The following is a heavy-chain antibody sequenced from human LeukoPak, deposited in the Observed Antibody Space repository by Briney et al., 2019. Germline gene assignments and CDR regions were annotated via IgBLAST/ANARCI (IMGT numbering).Heavy chain of an antibody. CDR1: GGSFSGYY. Sequence: SETLSLTCAVYGGSFSGYYWSWIRQPPGKGLEWIGEINHSGSTNYNPSLKSRVTISVDTSKNQFSLKLSSVTAADTAVYYCARDKGGPMVRGATGPDYWGQGTLVTVSS. V-gene: IGHV4-34*01. CDR3: ARDKGGPMVRGATGPDY. D-gene: IGHD3-10*01. CDR2: INHSGST. J-gene: IGHJ4*02.